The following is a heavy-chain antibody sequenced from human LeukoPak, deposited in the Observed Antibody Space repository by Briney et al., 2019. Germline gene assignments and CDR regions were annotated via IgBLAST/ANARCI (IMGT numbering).Heavy chain of an antibody. J-gene: IGHJ5*02. Sequence: RPSETLSLTCTVSAGSISGYYWSWIRQPPGKGLEWIAYIYSSGSSNYNPSLKSRVTISVDTSKNQFSLRLNSVTAADTAVYYCARHFVDVVVVAATKFDPWGQGTLVTVSS. CDR1: AGSISGYY. D-gene: IGHD2-15*01. V-gene: IGHV4-59*01. CDR2: IYSSGSS. CDR3: ARHFVDVVVVAATKFDP.